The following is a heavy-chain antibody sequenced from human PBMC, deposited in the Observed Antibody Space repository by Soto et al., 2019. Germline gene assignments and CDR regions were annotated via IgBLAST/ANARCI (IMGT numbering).Heavy chain of an antibody. CDR3: AQDAIANDGIWLMDS. J-gene: IGHJ5*02. Sequence: PGGSLRLSCAASGFMFSDYAMTWARQAPGKELEWVSGLLRPVRSTYYADSVKGRFTISGDTSANTVYLQMDSLRAEDTAVYYCAQDAIANDGIWLMDSWGQGTVVTVSA. D-gene: IGHD3-3*02. CDR1: GFMFSDYA. CDR2: LLRPVRST. V-gene: IGHV3-23*01.